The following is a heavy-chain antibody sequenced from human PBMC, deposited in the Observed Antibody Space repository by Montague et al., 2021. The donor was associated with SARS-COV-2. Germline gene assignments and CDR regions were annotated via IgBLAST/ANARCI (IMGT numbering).Heavy chain of an antibody. CDR1: GGSISRYF. Sequence: SETLSLTCTVSGGSISRYFWNWIRQTPGKGLEWMGNVHDIESSIXXPSLQSRITILLDTPKNQFSLRLNAVTAADTAVYYCARVTLGGRDGRTRQYDGRDSWGQGIMVTVSS. V-gene: IGHV4-59*01. CDR3: ARVTLGGRDGRTRQYDGRDS. CDR2: VHDIESS. J-gene: IGHJ4*02. D-gene: IGHD1-26*01.